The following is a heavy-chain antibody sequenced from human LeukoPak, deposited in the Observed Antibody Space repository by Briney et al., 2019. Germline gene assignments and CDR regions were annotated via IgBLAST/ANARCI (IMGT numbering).Heavy chain of an antibody. D-gene: IGHD1-26*01. CDR3: ARRADCGSYPTDFDY. CDR2: INHSGST. V-gene: IGHV4-34*01. CDR1: GGSFSGYY. J-gene: IGHJ4*02. Sequence: SETLSLTCAVYGGSFSGYYWSWIRQPPGKGLEWIGEINHSGSTNYNPSLKSRVTISVDTSKNQFSLKLSSVTAADTAVYYCARRADCGSYPTDFDYGGKGTLVTVS.